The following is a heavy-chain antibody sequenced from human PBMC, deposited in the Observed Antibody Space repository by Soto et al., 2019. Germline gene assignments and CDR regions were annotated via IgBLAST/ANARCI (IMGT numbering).Heavy chain of an antibody. V-gene: IGHV3-21*01. CDR3: ATLDGPAAFY. D-gene: IGHD2-2*01. CDR2: ISSSSSYI. Sequence: SGGSLSLSFAASGFPFSSYSINCLCQAPGKGRDWVSSISSSSSYIYYEDSVKGGFTISRDNAKNALYLQMKSLRAEDTAVYYFATLDGPAAFYWGQGTLVTVSS. CDR1: GFPFSSYS. J-gene: IGHJ4*02.